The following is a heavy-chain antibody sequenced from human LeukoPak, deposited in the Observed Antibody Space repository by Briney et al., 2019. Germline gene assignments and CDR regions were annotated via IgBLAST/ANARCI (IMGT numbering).Heavy chain of an antibody. Sequence: GASVKVSCKASGGTFSSYAISWVRQAPGQGLEWMGGIIPIFGTANYAQKFQGRVTITADESTSTAYMELSSLRSEDTAVYYCATRSGSYYDCYFDYWGQGTLVTVSS. D-gene: IGHD1-26*01. V-gene: IGHV1-69*13. CDR2: IIPIFGTA. CDR1: GGTFSSYA. CDR3: ATRSGSYYDCYFDY. J-gene: IGHJ4*02.